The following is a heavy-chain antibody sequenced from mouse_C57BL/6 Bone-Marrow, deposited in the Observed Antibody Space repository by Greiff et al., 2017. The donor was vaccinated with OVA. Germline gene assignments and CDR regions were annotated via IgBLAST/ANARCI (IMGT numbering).Heavy chain of an antibody. CDR2: INSDGGST. D-gene: IGHD2-5*01. Sequence: EVMLVESGGGLVQPGESLKLSCESNEYEFPSHDMSWVRKTPEKRLELVAAINSDGGSTYYPDTMERRFIISRDNTKKTLYLQMSSLRSENTAVYYCARQGYYSNYEVDYWGQGTTLTVSS. CDR1: EYEFPSHD. J-gene: IGHJ2*01. CDR3: ARQGYYSNYEVDY. V-gene: IGHV5-2*03.